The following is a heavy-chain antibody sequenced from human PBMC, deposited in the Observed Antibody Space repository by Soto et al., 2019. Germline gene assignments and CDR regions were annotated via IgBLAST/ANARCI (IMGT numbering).Heavy chain of an antibody. CDR2: ISSSSSTI. Sequence: GGSLRLSCAASGFTFSSYSMNWVRQAPGKGLEWVSYISSSSSTIYYADSVKGRFTISRDNAKNSLYLQVNSLRAEDTAVYYCARGDYYDNSGPFSDVFDVWGQGTMVTVSS. V-gene: IGHV3-48*04. CDR3: ARGDYYDNSGPFSDVFDV. CDR1: GFTFSSYS. J-gene: IGHJ3*01. D-gene: IGHD3-22*01.